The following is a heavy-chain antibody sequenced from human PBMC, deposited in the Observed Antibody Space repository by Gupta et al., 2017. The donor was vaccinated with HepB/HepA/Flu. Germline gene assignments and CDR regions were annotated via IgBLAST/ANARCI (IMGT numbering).Heavy chain of an antibody. J-gene: IGHJ6*02. Sequence: EVQLVESGGGLVQPGGSLRLSCAASGFTFSSYWMHWVRPAPGKGLVWVSRINSDGSSTSYADSVKGRFTISRDNAKNTLYLQMNSLRAEDTAVYYCARTAGSSSWTYYYGMDVWGQGTTVTVSS. D-gene: IGHD6-13*01. V-gene: IGHV3-74*01. CDR1: GFTFSSYW. CDR2: INSDGSST. CDR3: ARTAGSSSWTYYYGMDV.